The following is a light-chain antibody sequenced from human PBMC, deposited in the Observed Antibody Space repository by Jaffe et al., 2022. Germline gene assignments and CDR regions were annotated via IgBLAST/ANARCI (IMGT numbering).Light chain of an antibody. CDR1: SSDVGGYNY. V-gene: IGLV2-14*03. CDR3: CSYTKSRTVV. CDR2: EVS. J-gene: IGLJ2*01. Sequence: QSALTQPASVSGSPGQSITISCTGTSSDVGGYNYVSWYQQHPGKVPKLMIYEVSNRPSGISNRFSGSKSGNTASLTISGLQAEDEANYYCCSYTKSRTVVFGGGTTLTVL.